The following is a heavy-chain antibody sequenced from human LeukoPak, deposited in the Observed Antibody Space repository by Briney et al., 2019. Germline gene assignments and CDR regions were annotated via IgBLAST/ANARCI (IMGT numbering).Heavy chain of an antibody. D-gene: IGHD6-13*01. CDR1: GFTFSTYW. CDR2: IKQDGSEK. Sequence: GGSLRLSCAASGFTFSTYWMSWVREAPGKGLEWVANIKQDGSEKYYVDSVKGRFTISRDNAKNTLYLQMNSLRAEDTAMYYCARDSAGNDYWGQGTLVTVSS. J-gene: IGHJ4*02. CDR3: ARDSAGNDY. V-gene: IGHV3-7*01.